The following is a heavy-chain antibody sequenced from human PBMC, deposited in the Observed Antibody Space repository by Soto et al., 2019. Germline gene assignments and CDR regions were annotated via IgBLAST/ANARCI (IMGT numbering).Heavy chain of an antibody. J-gene: IGHJ4*02. V-gene: IGHV1-18*01. Sequence: ASVKGSCKASGYTFTSDGISWVRQAPGQGLEWMGWISAYNGNTNYAQKLQGRVTMTTDTSTSTAYMELRSLRSDDTAVYYCARSYDFWSGYFRGPGAFDYWGQGTLVTVSS. D-gene: IGHD3-3*01. CDR3: ARSYDFWSGYFRGPGAFDY. CDR1: GYTFTSDG. CDR2: ISAYNGNT.